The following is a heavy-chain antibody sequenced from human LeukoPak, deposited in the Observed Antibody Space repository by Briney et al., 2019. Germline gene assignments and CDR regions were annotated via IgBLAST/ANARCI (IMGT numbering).Heavy chain of an antibody. CDR2: ISYSGST. CDR3: ARHRGLYGDFYFDN. J-gene: IGHJ4*02. D-gene: IGHD4-17*01. CDR1: GGSISSGNYC. Sequence: SETLSLTCTVSGGSISSGNYCWNWIRQPPGKGLESIGYISYSGSTNYNPSLKSRVTISVDTSKNQFSLKLSSVTAADTAVYYCARHRGLYGDFYFDNWGQGTLVSVSS. V-gene: IGHV4-61*01.